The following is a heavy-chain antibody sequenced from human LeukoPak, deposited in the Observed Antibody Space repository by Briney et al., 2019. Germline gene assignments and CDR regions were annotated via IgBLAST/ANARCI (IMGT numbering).Heavy chain of an antibody. CDR2: IIPIFGTA. CDR3: ARRGTTVAQGDAAFDI. Sequence: GASVKVSCKASGYTFTSYGISWVRQAPGQGLEWMGGIIPIFGTANYAQKFQGRVTITTDESTSTAYMELSSLRSEDTAVYYCARRGTTVAQGDAAFDIWGQGTMVTVSS. D-gene: IGHD4-23*01. V-gene: IGHV1-69*05. CDR1: GYTFTSYG. J-gene: IGHJ3*02.